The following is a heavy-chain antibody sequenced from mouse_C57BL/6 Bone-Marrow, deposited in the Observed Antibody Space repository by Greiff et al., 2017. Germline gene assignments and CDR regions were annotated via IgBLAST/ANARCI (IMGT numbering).Heavy chain of an antibody. V-gene: IGHV1-19*01. CDR2: INPYNGGT. CDR1: GYSFTDYS. J-gene: IGHJ3*01. CDR3: GRRGWKGVDRFAY. D-gene: IGHD1-1*01. Sequence: VQLQQSGPVLVKPGASVKMSCKASGYSFTDYSMNWVKQSHGKSLEWIGVINPYNGGTSYNQKFKGKATLTVDKSSSTASMELNNLTSEDSAVYYCGRRGWKGVDRFAYWGQGTRVTVSA.